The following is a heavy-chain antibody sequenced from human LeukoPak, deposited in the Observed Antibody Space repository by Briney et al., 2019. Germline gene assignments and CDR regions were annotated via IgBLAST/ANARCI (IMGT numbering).Heavy chain of an antibody. Sequence: LETLSLTCTVSGGSISSSSYYWGWIRQPPGKGLEWIGSIYYSGSTYYNPSLKSRVTISVDTSKNQFSLKLSSVTAADTAVYYCARRYYDFWSGYPYNWFDPWGQGTLVTVSS. D-gene: IGHD3-3*01. J-gene: IGHJ5*02. CDR3: ARRYYDFWSGYPYNWFDP. CDR1: GGSISSSSYY. CDR2: IYYSGST. V-gene: IGHV4-39*01.